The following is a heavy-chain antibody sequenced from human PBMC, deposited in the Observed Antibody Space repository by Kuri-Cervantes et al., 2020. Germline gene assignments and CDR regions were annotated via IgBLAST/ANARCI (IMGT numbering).Heavy chain of an antibody. CDR1: GFTSSSYA. CDR3: ARLGGVWGSYRFRSSFDI. CDR2: ISGSGGST. D-gene: IGHD3-16*02. Sequence: GGSLRLSCEASGFTSSSYAMSWVRQAPGKGLEWVSAISGSGGSTYYADSVKGRFTISRDNSENTLYLQMNSLRAEDTAVYYCARLGGVWGSYRFRSSFDIWGQGTMVTVSS. V-gene: IGHV3-23*01. J-gene: IGHJ3*02.